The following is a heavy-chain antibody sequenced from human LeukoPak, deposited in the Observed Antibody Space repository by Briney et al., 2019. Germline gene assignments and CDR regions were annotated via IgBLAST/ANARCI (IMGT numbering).Heavy chain of an antibody. CDR2: IYYSGST. V-gene: IGHV4-59*11. CDR1: GGSISSHY. J-gene: IGHJ6*03. CDR3: ARGRQDYYYCMDV. Sequence: SETLSLTCTVSGGSISSHYWSWIRQPPGKGLEWIGYIYYSGSTNYNPSLKSRVTISVDTSKNQFSLKLSSVTAADTAVYYCARGRQDYYYCMDVWGKGTTVTVSS.